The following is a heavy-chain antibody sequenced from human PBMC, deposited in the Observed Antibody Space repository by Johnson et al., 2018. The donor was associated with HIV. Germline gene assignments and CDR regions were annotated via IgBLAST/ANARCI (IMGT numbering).Heavy chain of an antibody. D-gene: IGHD3-10*01. CDR2: IDWPGSNA. J-gene: IGHJ3*01. CDR1: GFMFDDYA. Sequence: VQLVESGGGVERPGESLRLSCVGSGFMFDDYAMSWVRQVPGKGLDWVSGIDWPGSNAGFADSVYGRFTISQDNSKNTLYLQMPSLRQDDTAVYSCSCTDHFGAGSESKGTFEAWGQGTMVTVSA. CDR3: SCTDHFGAGSESKGTFEA. V-gene: IGHV3-20*04.